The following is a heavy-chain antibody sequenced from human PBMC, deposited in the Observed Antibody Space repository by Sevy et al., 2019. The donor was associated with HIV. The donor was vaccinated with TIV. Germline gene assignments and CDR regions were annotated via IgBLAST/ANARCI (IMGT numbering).Heavy chain of an antibody. CDR2: ISGSGGST. J-gene: IGHJ6*03. V-gene: IGHV3-23*01. D-gene: IGHD3-22*01. CDR1: GFTFSSYA. Sequence: GGSLRLSCAASGFTFSSYAMSWVRQAPGKGLEWVSAISGSGGSTYYADSVKGRFTISRDNSKNTLYLQMNSLRAEDTAVYYCAKDAHDSSGYYYELYYYYYMDVWGKGITVTVSS. CDR3: AKDAHDSSGYYYELYYYYYMDV.